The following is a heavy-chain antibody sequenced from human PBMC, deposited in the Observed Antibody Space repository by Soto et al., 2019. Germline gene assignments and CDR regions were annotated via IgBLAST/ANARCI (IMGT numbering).Heavy chain of an antibody. D-gene: IGHD6-19*01. Sequence: PRGSLRLSCGASGFTFRSYWMSWVRQAPGKGLEWVANINQDGSEKYYVDSVKGRFTISRDNAENSVYLQMNTLRAEDTAVYYCALLKYSSGWYDYYYGIDVWGQGTTVTVSS. J-gene: IGHJ6*02. V-gene: IGHV3-7*01. CDR1: GFTFRSYW. CDR2: INQDGSEK. CDR3: ALLKYSSGWYDYYYGIDV.